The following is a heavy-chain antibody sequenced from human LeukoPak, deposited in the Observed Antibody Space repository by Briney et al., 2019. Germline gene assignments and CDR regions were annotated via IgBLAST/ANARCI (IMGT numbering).Heavy chain of an antibody. Sequence: ASVKVSCKTSVYTFSDYYIHWIRQAPGQGLEWMGWICAYNGNTNYAQKLQGRVTMTTDTSTSTAYMELSSLRSEDTAVYYCARDFPNCSGGSCYDWFDPWGQGTLVTVSS. V-gene: IGHV1-18*04. CDR1: VYTFSDYY. J-gene: IGHJ5*02. CDR3: ARDFPNCSGGSCYDWFDP. CDR2: ICAYNGNT. D-gene: IGHD2-15*01.